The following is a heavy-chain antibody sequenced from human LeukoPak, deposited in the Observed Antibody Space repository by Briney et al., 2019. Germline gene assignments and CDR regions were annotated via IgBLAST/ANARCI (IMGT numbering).Heavy chain of an antibody. Sequence: PSETLSLTCTVSGGSISSYYWSWIRQPPGKGLVWIGYIYSSGSTNYNPSLRSRVTISVDTSKKQFSLKLSSVTAADTAVYYCATSSHDLLDTHYWGQGTLVTVSS. CDR2: IYSSGST. V-gene: IGHV4-59*01. D-gene: IGHD3-22*01. J-gene: IGHJ4*02. CDR3: ATSSHDLLDTHY. CDR1: GGSISSYY.